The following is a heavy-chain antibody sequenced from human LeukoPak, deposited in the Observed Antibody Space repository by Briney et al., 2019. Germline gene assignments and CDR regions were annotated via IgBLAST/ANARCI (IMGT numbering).Heavy chain of an antibody. CDR2: INPNSGGT. J-gene: IGHJ4*02. CDR3: ARDFGYSYGGAFGY. Sequence: GASVKVSCKASGYSFTAYYIHWVRQAPGQGLEWMGWINPNSGGTNYAQKFQGRVTMTRDTSISTAYMELSRLRSDDTAVYYCARDFGYSYGGAFGYWGQGTLVTVSS. V-gene: IGHV1-2*02. CDR1: GYSFTAYY. D-gene: IGHD5-18*01.